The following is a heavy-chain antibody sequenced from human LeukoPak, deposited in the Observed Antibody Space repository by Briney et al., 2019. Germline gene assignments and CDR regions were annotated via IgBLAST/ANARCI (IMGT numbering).Heavy chain of an antibody. CDR3: ARGGSDTAMAHDY. D-gene: IGHD5-18*01. J-gene: IGHJ4*02. CDR1: GFTFSSYW. Sequence: GGSLRLSCAASGFTFSSYWMNWVRHVPGKGLVWVSRIASDGSSTTYADSVKGRFSISRDNAKNTLYLQMNSLRAEDTAVYFCARGGSDTAMAHDYWGQGTLVTVSS. CDR2: IASDGSST. V-gene: IGHV3-74*01.